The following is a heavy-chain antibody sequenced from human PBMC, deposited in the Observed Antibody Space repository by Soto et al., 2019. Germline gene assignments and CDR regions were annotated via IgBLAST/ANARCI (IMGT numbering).Heavy chain of an antibody. CDR3: ARARSIAVAGDY. J-gene: IGHJ4*02. D-gene: IGHD6-19*01. Sequence: QVQLVQSGAEVKKPGASVKVSCKASGYTFTSYGISWVRQAPGQGLEWMGWISAYNGNTNYAQKLQGRVTMTTDTSTRTGYMGLRSLRSDDTAVYYCARARSIAVAGDYWGQGTLVTVSS. CDR2: ISAYNGNT. V-gene: IGHV1-18*01. CDR1: GYTFTSYG.